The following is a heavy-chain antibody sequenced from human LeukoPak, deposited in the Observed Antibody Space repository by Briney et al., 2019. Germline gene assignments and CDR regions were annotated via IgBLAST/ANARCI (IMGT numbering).Heavy chain of an antibody. D-gene: IGHD3-10*01. Sequence: GASVKVSCKASGYTFTSYGISWVRQAPGQGLEWMGWISAYNGNTNYAQKLRGRVTMTTDTSTSTAYMELRSLRSDDTAVYYCARPYGSGSYYNVYFDYWGQGTLVTVSS. J-gene: IGHJ4*02. V-gene: IGHV1-18*01. CDR2: ISAYNGNT. CDR3: ARPYGSGSYYNVYFDY. CDR1: GYTFTSYG.